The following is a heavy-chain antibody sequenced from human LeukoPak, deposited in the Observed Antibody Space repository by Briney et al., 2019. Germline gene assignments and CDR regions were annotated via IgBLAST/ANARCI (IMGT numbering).Heavy chain of an antibody. CDR3: ASSRWFGELSADYYYYMGV. V-gene: IGHV1-69*13. J-gene: IGHJ6*03. CDR1: GGTFSSYA. CDR2: IIPIFGTA. D-gene: IGHD3-10*01. Sequence: ASVKVSCKASGGTFSSYATSWVRQAPGQGLEWMGGIIPIFGTANYAQKFQGRVTITADESTSTAYMELSSLRSEDTAVYYCASSRWFGELSADYYYYMGVWGKGTTVTVSS.